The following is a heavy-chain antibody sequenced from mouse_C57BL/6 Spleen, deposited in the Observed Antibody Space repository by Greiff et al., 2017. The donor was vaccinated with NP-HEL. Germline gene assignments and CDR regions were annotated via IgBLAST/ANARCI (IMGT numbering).Heavy chain of an antibody. CDR2: INPSSGYT. CDR3: ARALITTVVAEDFDY. CDR1: GYTFTSYW. V-gene: IGHV1-7*01. J-gene: IGHJ2*01. D-gene: IGHD1-1*01. Sequence: QVHVKQSGAELAKPGASVKLSCKASGYTFTSYWMHWVKQRPGQGLEWIGYINPSSGYTKYNQKFKDKATLTADKSSSTAYMQLSSLTYEDSAVYYCARALITTVVAEDFDYWGQGTTLTVSS.